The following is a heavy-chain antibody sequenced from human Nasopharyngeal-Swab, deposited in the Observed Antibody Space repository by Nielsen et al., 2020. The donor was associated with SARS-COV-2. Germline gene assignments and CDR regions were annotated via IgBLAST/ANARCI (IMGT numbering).Heavy chain of an antibody. V-gene: IGHV2-5*02. D-gene: IGHD3-10*01. CDR2: IYWDDDK. J-gene: IGHJ6*03. CDR3: AHSLHYYGSGSLSSNYYYYYMDV. Sequence: WIRQPPGKALEWLALIYWDDDKRYSPSLKSRLTITKDTSKNQVVLTMTNMDPVDTATYYCAHSLHYYGSGSLSSNYYYYYMDVWGKGTTVTVSS.